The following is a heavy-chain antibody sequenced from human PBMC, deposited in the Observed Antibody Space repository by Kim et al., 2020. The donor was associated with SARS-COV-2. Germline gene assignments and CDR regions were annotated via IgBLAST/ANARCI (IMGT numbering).Heavy chain of an antibody. J-gene: IGHJ6*03. CDR2: IIPIFGTA. CDR1: GGTFSSYA. D-gene: IGHD6-13*01. CDR3: ARAIAAADSKYYYYYYMDV. Sequence: SVKVSCKASGGTFSSYAISWVRQAPGQGLEWMGGIIPIFGTANYAQKFQGRVTITADESTSTAYMELSSLRSEDTAVYYCARAIAAADSKYYYYYYMDVWGKGTTVTVSS. V-gene: IGHV1-69*13.